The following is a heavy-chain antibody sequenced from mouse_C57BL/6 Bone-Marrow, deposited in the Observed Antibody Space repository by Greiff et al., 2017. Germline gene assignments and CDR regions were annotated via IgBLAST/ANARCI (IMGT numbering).Heavy chain of an antibody. V-gene: IGHV5-6*01. J-gene: IGHJ3*01. CDR3: ARQLRAY. CDR1: GFTFSSYG. D-gene: IGHD3-2*02. CDR2: ISSGGSYT. Sequence: EVNVVESGGDLVKPGGSLKLSCAASGFTFSSYGMSWVRQTPDKRLEWVATISSGGSYTYYPDSVKGRFTISRDNAKNTLYLQMSSLKSEDTAMYYCARQLRAYGGQGTLVTVSA.